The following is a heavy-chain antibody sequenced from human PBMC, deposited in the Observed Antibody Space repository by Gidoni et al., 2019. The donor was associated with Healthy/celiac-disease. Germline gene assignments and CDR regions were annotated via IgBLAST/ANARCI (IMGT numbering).Heavy chain of an antibody. V-gene: IGHV3-23*01. CDR3: AIHPKSGELLR. CDR2: ISGSCGST. Sequence: EGQLLESGGGLVQRGGSRRLACSASGVTFSSYAMSWDRQAPGRGREGVSAISGSCGSTYYADSVKGRFTISRDNSKNTLYLQMNSLRAEDTAVYYCAIHPKSGELLRWGQGTLVTVSS. D-gene: IGHD1-26*01. CDR1: GVTFSSYA. J-gene: IGHJ4*02.